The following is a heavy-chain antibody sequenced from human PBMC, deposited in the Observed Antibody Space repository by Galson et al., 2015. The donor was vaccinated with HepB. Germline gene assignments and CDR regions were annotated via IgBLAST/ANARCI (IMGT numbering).Heavy chain of an antibody. CDR1: GDSVSSNSAA. D-gene: IGHD4-11*01. Sequence: CAISGDSVSSNSAAWNWIRQSLSRGLEWLGRTYYKTKFYNDYAVSVKSRITIDPDKFKNQFSLQLKSVTPEDTAVYYCVRFNYDRWYFDYWGQGSLVTVSS. CDR2: TYYKTKFYN. CDR3: VRFNYDRWYFDY. V-gene: IGHV6-1*01. J-gene: IGHJ4*02.